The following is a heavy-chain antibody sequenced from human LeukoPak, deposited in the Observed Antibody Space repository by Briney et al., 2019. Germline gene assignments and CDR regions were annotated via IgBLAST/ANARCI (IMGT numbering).Heavy chain of an antibody. D-gene: IGHD1-26*01. CDR3: ARIGAATYAFDI. CDR1: GFTFSSYW. V-gene: IGHV3-7*01. Sequence: PGGSLRLSCAASGFTFSSYWMGWVRQVPGKGLEWVASIKADGSEKYYVDSVKGRFTISRDNAKNSLYLHMNSLRAEDTAVYYCARIGAATYAFDIWGQGTMVTVSS. J-gene: IGHJ3*02. CDR2: IKADGSEK.